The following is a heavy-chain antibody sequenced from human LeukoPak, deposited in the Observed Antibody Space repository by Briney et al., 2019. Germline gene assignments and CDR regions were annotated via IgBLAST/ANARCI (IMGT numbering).Heavy chain of an antibody. CDR1: GFTFDDYA. J-gene: IGHJ4*02. CDR3: AKESGSYGSGFDY. D-gene: IGHD1-26*01. V-gene: IGHV3-9*01. Sequence: GRSLRLSCAASGFTFDDYAMHWVRQAPGKGLEWVSGISWNSGSIGYADSVKGRFTISRDNAKNSLYPQMNSLRAEDTALYYCAKESGSYGSGFDYWGQGTLVTVSS. CDR2: ISWNSGSI.